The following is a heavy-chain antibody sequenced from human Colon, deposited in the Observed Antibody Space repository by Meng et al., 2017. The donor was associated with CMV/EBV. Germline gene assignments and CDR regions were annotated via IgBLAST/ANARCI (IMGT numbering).Heavy chain of an antibody. D-gene: IGHD6-19*01. CDR1: GFTFSNYA. V-gene: IGHV3-23*03. J-gene: IGHJ4*02. CDR2: FYSGESTT. CDR3: VKGRAVPGTSYFDY. Sequence: GESLKISCVASGFTFSNYAMNWVRQVPGKGLEWVSVFYSGESTTSYADSVKGRFTISRDDSKNTVYLQMSDLRVEDTAVYYCVKGRAVPGTSYFDYWGQGTLVTVSS.